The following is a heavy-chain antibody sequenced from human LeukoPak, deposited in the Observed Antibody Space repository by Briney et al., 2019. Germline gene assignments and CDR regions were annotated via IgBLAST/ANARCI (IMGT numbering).Heavy chain of an antibody. CDR3: ARGGSGNWNAPFDY. D-gene: IGHD1-1*01. CDR2: ISSSSSYM. Sequence: GGSLRLSCAASGFTFSSLSMNWVRQAPGKGLEWVSSISSSSSYMYYADSVKGRFTISRDNAKNSLYLQLNSLRAEDTAVYYCARGGSGNWNAPFDYWGQGILVTVSS. V-gene: IGHV3-21*01. J-gene: IGHJ4*02. CDR1: GFTFSSLS.